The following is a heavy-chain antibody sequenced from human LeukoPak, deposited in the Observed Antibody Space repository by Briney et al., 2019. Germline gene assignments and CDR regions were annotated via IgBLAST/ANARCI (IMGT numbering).Heavy chain of an antibody. CDR2: ISIDGGST. V-gene: IGHV3-64D*06. J-gene: IGHJ4*02. CDR3: VKEYHSRGFGAYFDY. CDR1: GFTFSSYV. Sequence: GGSLRLSCSASGFTFSSYVMHWVRQAPGKGLEYVSAISIDGGSTYYADSVRGRFTISRDNSKITLYLQMSSLRAEDTAVYYCVKEYHSRGFGAYFDYWGQGTLVTVSS. D-gene: IGHD3-3*01.